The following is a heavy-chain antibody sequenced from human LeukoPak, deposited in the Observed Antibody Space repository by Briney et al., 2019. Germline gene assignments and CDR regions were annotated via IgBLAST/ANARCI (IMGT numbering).Heavy chain of an antibody. CDR2: ISGSGYST. CDR3: AKDPSAIVSGDYFDY. V-gene: IGHV3-23*01. D-gene: IGHD2/OR15-2a*01. Sequence: GGSLRLSCVASGFTFNNYAMTWVRQAPGKGLEWVSAISGSGYSTYYADSVKGRFTISRDNSKNTLYLQMNSLRAEDTAVYYCAKDPSAIVSGDYFDYWGQGTLATVSS. CDR1: GFTFNNYA. J-gene: IGHJ4*02.